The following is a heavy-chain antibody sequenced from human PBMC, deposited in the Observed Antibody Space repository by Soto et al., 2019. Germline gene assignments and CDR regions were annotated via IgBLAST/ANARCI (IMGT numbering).Heavy chain of an antibody. J-gene: IGHJ5*02. CDR3: ARLLEGRSTSTWYGWFDP. CDR1: GGSFRGYY. CDR2: INHSGSA. Sequence: QVQVQQWGAGLLKPSETLSLTCAVFGGSFRGYYWSWIRQPPGKGLEWIGEINHSGSANYNPSLKSRVTISIDTSENQLSLNLNSVTAADTAVYYCARLLEGRSTSTWYGWFDPWGQGTLVIVSS. V-gene: IGHV4-34*01. D-gene: IGHD6-13*01.